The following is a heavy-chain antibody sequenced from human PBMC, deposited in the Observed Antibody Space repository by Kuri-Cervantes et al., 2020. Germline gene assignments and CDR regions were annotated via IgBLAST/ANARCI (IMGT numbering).Heavy chain of an antibody. CDR2: ISSSSSTI. CDR1: GFTFSSYS. CDR3: ARLYYYYMDV. J-gene: IGHJ6*03. V-gene: IGHV3-48*01. Sequence: GGSLRLSCAASGFTFSSYSMNWVRQAPGKGLEWVSYISSSSSTIYYADSVKGRFTISRDNAKNSLYLQMNSLRAEDTAVYYCARLYYYYMDVWGKGTTVTVSS.